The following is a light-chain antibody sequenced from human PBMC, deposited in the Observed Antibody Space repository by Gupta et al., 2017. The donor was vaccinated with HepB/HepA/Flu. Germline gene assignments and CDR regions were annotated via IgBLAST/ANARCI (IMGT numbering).Light chain of an antibody. CDR1: QSVSTW. V-gene: IGKV1-5*03. CDR2: KTS. J-gene: IGKJ2*01. CDR3: QQYHSYPYT. Sequence: DIQLTQSPSTLSASVGDRVTITCRASQSVSTWLAWYQQKPGKAPNLLIYKTSSLQSGVLSRFSGSGSGTEFTLTISSLQSDDFATYYCQQYHSYPYTFGQGTKLEI.